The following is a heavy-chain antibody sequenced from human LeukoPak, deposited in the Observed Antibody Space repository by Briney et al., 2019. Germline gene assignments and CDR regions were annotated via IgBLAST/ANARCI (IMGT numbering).Heavy chain of an antibody. D-gene: IGHD6-25*01. CDR3: ARAAGGLSPSDY. CDR2: IIPIFGTA. V-gene: IGHV1-69*13. J-gene: IGHJ4*02. CDR1: GGTFSSYA. Sequence: ASVKVSCKASGGTFSSYAISWVRQAPGQGLEWMGGIIPIFGTANYAQKFQGRVTITADESTSTAYMELSSLRSEDTAVYYCARAAGGLSPSDYWGQGTLVTVSS.